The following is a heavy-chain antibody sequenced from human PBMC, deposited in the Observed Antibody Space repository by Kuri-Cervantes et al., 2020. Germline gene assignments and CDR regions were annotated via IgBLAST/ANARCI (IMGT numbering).Heavy chain of an antibody. V-gene: IGHV4-39*07. J-gene: IGHJ4*02. Sequence: SETLSLTCTASGGSISSSSYYWGWIRQPPGKGLEWIGSIYYSGSTNYNPSLESRVTISVDTSKNQFSLKLSSVTAADTAVYYCARVSDYYGSAPRGYFDYWGQGTLVTVSS. CDR1: GGSISSSSYY. CDR2: IYYSGST. CDR3: ARVSDYYGSAPRGYFDY. D-gene: IGHD3-10*01.